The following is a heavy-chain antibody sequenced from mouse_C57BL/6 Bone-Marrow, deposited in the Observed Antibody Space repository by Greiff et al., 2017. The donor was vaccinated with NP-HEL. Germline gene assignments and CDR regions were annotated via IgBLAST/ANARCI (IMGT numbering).Heavy chain of an antibody. Sequence: DVQLQESGPGLAKPSQTLSLTCSVTGYSITSDYWNWIRKFPGNKLEYMGYISYSGSTYYNPSLKSRISITRDTSKNQYYLQLNSVTTEDTATYYCARKDDYDRGYWYFDVWGTGTTVTVSS. J-gene: IGHJ1*03. V-gene: IGHV3-8*01. D-gene: IGHD2-4*01. CDR2: ISYSGST. CDR1: GYSITSDY. CDR3: ARKDDYDRGYWYFDV.